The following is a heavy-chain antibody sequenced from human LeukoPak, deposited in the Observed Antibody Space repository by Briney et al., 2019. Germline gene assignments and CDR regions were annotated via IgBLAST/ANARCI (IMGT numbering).Heavy chain of an antibody. CDR1: GGTFSSYA. D-gene: IGHD2-15*01. V-gene: IGHV1-69*05. CDR3: ASQIGRDCSGGSCYSWFDY. J-gene: IGHJ4*02. CDR2: IIPILGTA. Sequence: SVKVSCKASGGTFSSYAISWVRQAPGQGLEWMGGIIPILGTANYAQKFQGGVTITTDESTSTAYMELSSLRSEDTAVYYCASQIGRDCSGGSCYSWFDYWGQGTLVTVSS.